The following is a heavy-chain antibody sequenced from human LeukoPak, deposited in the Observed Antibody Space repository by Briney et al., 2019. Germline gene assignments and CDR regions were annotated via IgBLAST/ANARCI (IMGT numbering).Heavy chain of an antibody. Sequence: GGSLRLSCAASGFTFSSYAMSWVRLAPGKGLEWVSAISGSGGSTYYADSVKGRFTISRDNSKNTLYLQMNSLRAEDTAVYYCAKDPGCSSTSCAYYYGMDVWGQGTTVTVSS. CDR2: ISGSGGST. CDR3: AKDPGCSSTSCAYYYGMDV. D-gene: IGHD2-2*01. V-gene: IGHV3-23*01. CDR1: GFTFSSYA. J-gene: IGHJ6*02.